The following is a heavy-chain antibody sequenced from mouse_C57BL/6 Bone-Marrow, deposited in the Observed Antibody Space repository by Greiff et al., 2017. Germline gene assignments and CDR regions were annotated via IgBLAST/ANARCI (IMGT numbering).Heavy chain of an antibody. V-gene: IGHV3-6*01. D-gene: IGHD1-1*01. CDR1: GYSITSGYY. CDR3: ARDYVSGSSYAMDY. CDR2: ISYDGSN. J-gene: IGHJ4*01. Sequence: ESGPGLVKPSQSLSLTCSVTGYSITSGYYWNWIRQFPGNKLEWMGYISYDGSNNYNPSLKNRISITRDTSKNQFFLKLNSVTTEDTATYYCARDYVSGSSYAMDYWGQGTSVTVSS.